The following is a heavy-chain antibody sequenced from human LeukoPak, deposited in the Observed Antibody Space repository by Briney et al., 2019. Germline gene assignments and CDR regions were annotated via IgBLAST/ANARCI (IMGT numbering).Heavy chain of an antibody. J-gene: IGHJ6*02. CDR2: FSGRGGIT. V-gene: IGHV3-23*01. D-gene: IGHD5/OR15-5a*01. Sequence: GGSLRLSCGAPGYTFSSYAMSWVRQAPGKGLDWVSAFSGRGGITYYADSVKGRFTISRDNSKNTLYLQMNSLRAEDTAVYYCAKDRGPPGGYGLYDYYYYGMDVWGQGSTVTVSS. CDR3: AKDRGPPGGYGLYDYYYYGMDV. CDR1: GYTFSSYA.